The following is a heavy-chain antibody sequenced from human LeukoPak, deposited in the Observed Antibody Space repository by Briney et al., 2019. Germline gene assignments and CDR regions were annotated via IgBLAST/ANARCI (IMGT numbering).Heavy chain of an antibody. Sequence: SETLSLTCTVSGDSITNYYWNWIRQPPGKGLEWIGFIYYGGSTNYSPSLKSRVTISVDTSKNQLSLNLSSVTAADTAVYYCARVYGSGYYYGYYFDYWGQGTLVTVSS. V-gene: IGHV4-59*12. CDR2: IYYGGST. CDR1: GDSITNYY. CDR3: ARVYGSGYYYGYYFDY. J-gene: IGHJ4*02. D-gene: IGHD3-22*01.